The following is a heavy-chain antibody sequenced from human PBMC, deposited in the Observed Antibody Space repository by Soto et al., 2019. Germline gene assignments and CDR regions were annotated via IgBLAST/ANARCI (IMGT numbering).Heavy chain of an antibody. Sequence: QVQLTQSGAEVKKPGSSVQVSCKASGRFNNYAISWVRQAPGQGLEWMGVTISELGTSNYAQRFQGRVTITVDKATNTAYLNLTTLTSEDTAIYYCARTSMTRIDYWGQGTLVTVSS. CDR2: TISELGTS. J-gene: IGHJ4*02. V-gene: IGHV1-69*06. CDR1: GRFNNYA. CDR3: ARTSMTRIDY. D-gene: IGHD4-17*01.